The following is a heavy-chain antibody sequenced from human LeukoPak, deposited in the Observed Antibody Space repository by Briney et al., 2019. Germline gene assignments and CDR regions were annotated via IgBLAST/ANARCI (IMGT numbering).Heavy chain of an antibody. V-gene: IGHV4-34*01. Sequence: SETVSLTCAVYGGSFSGYYWSWIRQPPGKGLEWIGEINHSGSTNYNPSLKSRVTISVDTSKNQFSLKLSSVTAADTAVYYCARRGTRYNWFDPWGQGTLVTVSS. CDR3: ARRGTRYNWFDP. CDR2: INHSGST. J-gene: IGHJ5*02. CDR1: GGSFSGYY.